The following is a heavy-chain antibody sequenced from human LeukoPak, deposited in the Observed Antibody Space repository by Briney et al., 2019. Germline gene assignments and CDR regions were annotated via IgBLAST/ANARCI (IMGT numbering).Heavy chain of an antibody. CDR2: INSGGSST. CDR3: TRGMGIAVAIDAFDI. J-gene: IGHJ3*02. Sequence: GGSLRLSCAASGFTFSSYWMHWVRQAPGKGLVWVSRINSGGSSTSYADSVKGRFTISRDNAKNTLYLQMSSLRAEDTAVYYCTRGMGIAVAIDAFDIWGQGTMVTVSS. V-gene: IGHV3-74*01. CDR1: GFTFSSYW. D-gene: IGHD6-19*01.